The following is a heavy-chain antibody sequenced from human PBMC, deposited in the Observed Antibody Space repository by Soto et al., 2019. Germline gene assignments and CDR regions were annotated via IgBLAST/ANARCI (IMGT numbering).Heavy chain of an antibody. CDR2: INAGNGNT. CDR1: GYTFTSYA. Sequence: GPSVKVSCKASGYTFTSYAMHWVRQAPGQRLEWMGWINAGNGNTKYSQKFQGRVTITRDTSASTAYMELSSLRSEDTAVYYCASSTIFGVVMAQGMDVWGQGTTVTVSS. D-gene: IGHD3-3*01. J-gene: IGHJ6*02. CDR3: ASSTIFGVVMAQGMDV. V-gene: IGHV1-3*01.